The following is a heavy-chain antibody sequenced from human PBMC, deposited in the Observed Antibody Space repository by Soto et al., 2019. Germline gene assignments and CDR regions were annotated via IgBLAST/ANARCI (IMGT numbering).Heavy chain of an antibody. CDR3: AKTSIPPNWATLDY. CDR1: GFTFSSYV. D-gene: IGHD7-27*01. J-gene: IGHJ4*02. Sequence: PGESLKISCAASGFTFSSYVMCWVRQAPGKGLGWVSAISGSGGSTYYADSVEGRFTISRDNSKNTLYLQMNSLRAEDTAVYYCAKTSIPPNWATLDYWGQGTLVTVSS. CDR2: ISGSGGST. V-gene: IGHV3-23*01.